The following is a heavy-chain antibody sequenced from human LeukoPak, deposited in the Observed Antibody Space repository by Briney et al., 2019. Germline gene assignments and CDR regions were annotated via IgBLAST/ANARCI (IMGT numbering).Heavy chain of an antibody. CDR2: IYYSGST. CDR3: ARLARRYCSSTSCYGNDACDF. D-gene: IGHD2-2*01. V-gene: IGHV4-59*08. J-gene: IGHJ3*01. CDR1: GGSFSGYY. Sequence: SETLSLTCAVYGGSFSGYYWSWVRQPPGKGLEWIGYIYYSGSTNYNPALKSRVTISVDTSKNQFSLKLSSVTAADTAVYYCARLARRYCSSTSCYGNDACDFWGQGTMVTVSS.